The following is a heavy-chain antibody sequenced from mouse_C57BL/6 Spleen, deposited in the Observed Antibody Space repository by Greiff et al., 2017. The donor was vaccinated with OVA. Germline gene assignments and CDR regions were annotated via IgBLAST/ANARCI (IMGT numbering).Heavy chain of an antibody. D-gene: IGHD3-2*02. V-gene: IGHV6-3*01. Sequence: EVQLQESGGGLVQPGGSMKLSCVASGFTFSNYWMNWVRQSPEKGLEWVAQIRLKSDNYATHYAESVKGRFTISRDDSKSSVYLQMNNLRAEDTGIYYCTRTAQATFAYWGQGTLVTVSA. CDR2: IRLKSDNYAT. J-gene: IGHJ3*01. CDR3: TRTAQATFAY. CDR1: GFTFSNYW.